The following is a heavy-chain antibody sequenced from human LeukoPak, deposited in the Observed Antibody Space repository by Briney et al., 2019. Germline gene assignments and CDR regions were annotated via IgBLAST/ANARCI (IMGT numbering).Heavy chain of an antibody. D-gene: IGHD6-19*01. V-gene: IGHV3-48*02. CDR2: ISSGSSTI. J-gene: IGHJ4*02. CDR3: ARGKVGYSNGWSAADY. CDR1: GFTFSSYG. Sequence: GRSLRLSCAASGFTFSSYGMHWVRQAPGKGLEWVSYISSGSSTIYYTDSLKGRFTISRDNAKNSLYLQMNSLRDEDTAVYYCARGKVGYSNGWSAADYWGQGTLVTVSS.